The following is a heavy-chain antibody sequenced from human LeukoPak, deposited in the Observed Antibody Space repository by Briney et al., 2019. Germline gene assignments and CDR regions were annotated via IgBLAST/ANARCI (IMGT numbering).Heavy chain of an antibody. D-gene: IGHD3-3*01. CDR2: IIPIFCTA. V-gene: IGHV1-69*13. J-gene: IGHJ5*02. Sequence: SVKVSCKASGGTFSSYAISWVRHAPGQGLEWMGGIIPIFCTANYAQKFQGRVTITADESTNTAYLALSSLSSEDTVVYYCARSYDCWSGFAGFDPWGQGTVVTVSS. CDR3: ARSYDCWSGFAGFDP. CDR1: GGTFSSYA.